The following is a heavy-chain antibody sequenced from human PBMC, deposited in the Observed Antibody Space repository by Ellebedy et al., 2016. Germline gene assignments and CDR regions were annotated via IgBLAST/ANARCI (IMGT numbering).Heavy chain of an antibody. J-gene: IGHJ4*02. V-gene: IGHV3-48*01. D-gene: IGHD1-26*01. CDR1: GFTFSGYS. CDR2: ISNSSSTI. CDR3: ARVRGSYSSDY. Sequence: GESLKISXAASGFTFSGYSMNWVRQAPGKGLEWVSYISNSSSTIYYADSVKGRFTISRDNAKNSLSLQMNSLRAEDTAVYYCARVRGSYSSDYWGQGTLVTVSS.